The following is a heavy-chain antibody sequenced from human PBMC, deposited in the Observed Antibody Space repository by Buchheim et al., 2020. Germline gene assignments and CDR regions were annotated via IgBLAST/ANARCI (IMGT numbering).Heavy chain of an antibody. Sequence: QVQLVESGGGVVQPGRSLRLSCAASGFTFSSYGMHWVRQAPGKGLEWVAVIWYDGSNKYYADSVKGRFTISRDNSKNTLYLQMNSLRAEDTAVYYCARDRGYCSSTSCYSLGYWGQGTL. CDR3: ARDRGYCSSTSCYSLGY. J-gene: IGHJ4*02. CDR2: IWYDGSNK. CDR1: GFTFSSYG. V-gene: IGHV3-33*01. D-gene: IGHD2-2*02.